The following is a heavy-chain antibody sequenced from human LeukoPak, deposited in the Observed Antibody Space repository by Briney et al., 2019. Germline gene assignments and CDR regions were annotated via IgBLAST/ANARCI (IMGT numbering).Heavy chain of an antibody. J-gene: IGHJ4*02. D-gene: IGHD2-2*02. CDR2: INHSGST. Sequence: PSETLSLTCAVYGGSFSGYYWSWIRQPPGKGLEWIGEINHSGSTNYNPSLKSRVTISVDTSKNQFSLKLSSVTAADTAVYYCARHLTAAIVPGFDYWGQGTLVTVSS. V-gene: IGHV4-34*01. CDR1: GGSFSGYY. CDR3: ARHLTAAIVPGFDY.